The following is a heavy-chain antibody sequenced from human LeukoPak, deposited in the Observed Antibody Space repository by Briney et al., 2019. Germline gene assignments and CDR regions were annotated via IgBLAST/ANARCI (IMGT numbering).Heavy chain of an antibody. D-gene: IGHD6-19*01. J-gene: IGHJ4*02. CDR1: GFTFNTYW. CDR3: ARGRYTSGWYPDYFDF. V-gene: IGHV3-7*01. CDR2: IKQDGSDQ. Sequence: PGGSLRLSCTASGFTFNTYWMSWVRQTPEKGLEWVANIKQDGSDQYYVDSLKGRFTISRDNAKNSLYLQMHSLRVEDTAVYYCARGRYTSGWYPDYFDFWGQGTLVTVSS.